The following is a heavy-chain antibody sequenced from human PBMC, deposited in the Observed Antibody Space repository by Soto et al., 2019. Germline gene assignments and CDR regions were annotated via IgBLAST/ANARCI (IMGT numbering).Heavy chain of an antibody. CDR1: GFTFSSYG. J-gene: IGHJ4*02. Sequence: QVQLVESGGGVVQTGRSLRLSCAASGFTFSSYGMHWVRQAPGKGLEWVAVIWYDGSNKYYADSVKGRFTISRDNSKNTLYLQMNSLRAEDTAVYYCARDYYDSSGYPDYYFDYWGQGTLVTVSS. D-gene: IGHD3-22*01. CDR2: IWYDGSNK. CDR3: ARDYYDSSGYPDYYFDY. V-gene: IGHV3-33*01.